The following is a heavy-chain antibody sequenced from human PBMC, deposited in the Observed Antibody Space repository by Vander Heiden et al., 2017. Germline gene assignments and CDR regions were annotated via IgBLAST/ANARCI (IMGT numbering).Heavy chain of an antibody. CDR3: ARILYTHGYAFDS. Sequence: QVHLQESGPRLVRPSETLSLTCIVSDDSISPHYWSWIRQPPGKGLEWIGCVYYAGNTKYNPSLKSRVTISVDTSNNQFSLNLTSVTAADTAIYYCARILYTHGYAFDSWGQGTLVTVSS. V-gene: IGHV4-59*11. D-gene: IGHD2-2*03. CDR1: DDSISPHY. J-gene: IGHJ4*02. CDR2: VYYAGNT.